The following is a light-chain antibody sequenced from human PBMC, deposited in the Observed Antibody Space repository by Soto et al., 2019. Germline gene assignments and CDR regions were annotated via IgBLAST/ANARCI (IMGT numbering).Light chain of an antibody. V-gene: IGKV1-12*01. Sequence: DIHMTQSPSSVSASVGDSFIITCLSSQGISSWLAWYQQKPGKAPNLLIYAESSLQSGVPSRFSGSGSGTAFTLTIRSLQPEDFATYYCQHTKSLSLTVGGGTKVEIK. CDR1: QGISSW. CDR2: AES. J-gene: IGKJ4*01. CDR3: QHTKSLSLT.